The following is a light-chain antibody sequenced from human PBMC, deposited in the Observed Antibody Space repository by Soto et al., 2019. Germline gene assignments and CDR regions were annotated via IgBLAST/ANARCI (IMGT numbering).Light chain of an antibody. V-gene: IGKV3-15*01. Sequence: EIVLTQSPATLSLSPGERATLSCRASQSVSRYVAWYQQKPGQAPRLLIYGVSRRQSGIPATFSGSGSGAAFTLTISSLRSEDFDAYYCQQYDYYPRTFGQGTKVEIK. J-gene: IGKJ1*01. CDR2: GVS. CDR1: QSVSRY. CDR3: QQYDYYPRT.